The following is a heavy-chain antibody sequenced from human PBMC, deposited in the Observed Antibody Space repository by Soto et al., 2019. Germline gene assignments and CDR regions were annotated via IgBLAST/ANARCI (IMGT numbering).Heavy chain of an antibody. V-gene: IGHV3-48*03. D-gene: IGHD2-15*01. CDR3: TRDRPDCGGGSCYSGILF. CDR1: GFIFSNYE. Sequence: GGSLRLSCAGSGFIFSNYEMNWVRQAPGKGLEWVAYISSSGYAAHYADSVKGRFTISRDNGKNSLFLQMENLRGDDTALYYCTRDRPDCGGGSCYSGILFWGQGTLVTVSS. CDR2: ISSSGYAA. J-gene: IGHJ4*02.